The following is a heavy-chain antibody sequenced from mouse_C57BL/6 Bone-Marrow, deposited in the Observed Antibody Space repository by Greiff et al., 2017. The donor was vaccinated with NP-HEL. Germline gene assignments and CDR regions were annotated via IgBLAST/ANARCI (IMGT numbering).Heavy chain of an antibody. J-gene: IGHJ3*01. CDR2: IDPSDSYT. D-gene: IGHD2-3*01. Sequence: QVQLQQSGAELVMPGASVKLSCKASGYTFTSYWMHWVKQRPGQGLEWIGEIDPSDSYTNYNQKFKGKSTLTVDKSSSTAYMQLSSLTSEDSAVYYCAREDDGGFAYWGQGTLVTVSA. CDR1: GYTFTSYW. V-gene: IGHV1-69*01. CDR3: AREDDGGFAY.